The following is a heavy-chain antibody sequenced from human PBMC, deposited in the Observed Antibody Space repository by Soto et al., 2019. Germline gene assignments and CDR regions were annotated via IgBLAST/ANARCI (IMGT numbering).Heavy chain of an antibody. CDR2: IGTAGDT. D-gene: IGHD3-10*01. V-gene: IGHV3-13*01. J-gene: IGHJ6*02. CDR1: GFTFSSYD. Sequence: PXVSLRLSCAASGFTFSSYDMHWVRQATGKGLEWVSAIGTAGDTYYPGSVKGRFTISRENAKNSLYLQMNSLRAGDTAVYYCARVSPLRVVRGSGYYYGMDVWGQGTTVTVSS. CDR3: ARVSPLRVVRGSGYYYGMDV.